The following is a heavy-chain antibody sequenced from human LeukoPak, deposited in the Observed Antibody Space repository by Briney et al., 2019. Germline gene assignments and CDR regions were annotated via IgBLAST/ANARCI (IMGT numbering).Heavy chain of an antibody. CDR2: ISGSGGRT. J-gene: IGHJ6*02. Sequence: GSLRLSCAASGFTFSTYAMSWVRQAPGQGHEWVSTISGSGGRTYYAESVKGRYTISRDNSKNTLFVQMNSLRAEDTAVYYCASLLTPYHGSGGGGMDVWGQGTTVTVSS. V-gene: IGHV3-23*01. CDR3: ASLLTPYHGSGGGGMDV. D-gene: IGHD3-10*01. CDR1: GFTFSTYA.